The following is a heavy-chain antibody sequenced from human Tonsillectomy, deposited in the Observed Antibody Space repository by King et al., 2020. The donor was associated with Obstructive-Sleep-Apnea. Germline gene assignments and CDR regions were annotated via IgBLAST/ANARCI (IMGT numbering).Heavy chain of an antibody. Sequence: VQLVESGGGLVQPGGSLTLSCAASGFTFSNHAMTWVRQAPGKGLEWVSGIGVSGGGTHQAASVKGRFTIYRDDPKNTLYLQINSLRADDTAVFYCAKHLSSSYFDAFDIWGQGAMVTVSS. CDR1: GFTFSNHA. J-gene: IGHJ3*02. CDR2: IGVSGGGT. D-gene: IGHD3-22*01. V-gene: IGHV3-23*04. CDR3: AKHLSSSYFDAFDI.